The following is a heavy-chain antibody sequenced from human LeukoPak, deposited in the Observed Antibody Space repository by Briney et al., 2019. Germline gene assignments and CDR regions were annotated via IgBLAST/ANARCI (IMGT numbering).Heavy chain of an antibody. V-gene: IGHV3-74*01. Sequence: GRSLRLSCAASGFTFSYYWMHWVRQAPGKGLVWVSRINSDGSSASYADSVKGRFTISRDNAKNTLYLQMSSLRAEDTAVYYCAGCRDGYNSDYWGQGTLVTVSS. J-gene: IGHJ4*02. D-gene: IGHD5-24*01. CDR1: GFTFSYYW. CDR2: INSDGSSA. CDR3: AGCRDGYNSDY.